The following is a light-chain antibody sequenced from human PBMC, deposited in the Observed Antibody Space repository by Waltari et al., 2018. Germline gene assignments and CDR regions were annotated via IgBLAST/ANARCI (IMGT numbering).Light chain of an antibody. Sequence: QSVLTQPPSASGTPGQRGPISCSGSRSTIGHNRVKWFPQLPGTAPKLLIFSNNQRPSGVPDRFSGSKPGNSASLAISGLQSEDEAEYYCAAWDDSLNGYVFGTGTKVTVL. V-gene: IGLV1-44*01. CDR1: RSTIGHNR. CDR3: AAWDDSLNGYV. CDR2: SNN. J-gene: IGLJ1*01.